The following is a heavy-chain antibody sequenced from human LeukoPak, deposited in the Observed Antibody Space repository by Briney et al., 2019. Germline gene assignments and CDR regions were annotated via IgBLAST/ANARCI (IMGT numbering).Heavy chain of an antibody. D-gene: IGHD6-19*01. CDR3: ARGGYSSGWWDY. CDR2: IYTSGST. V-gene: IGHV4-61*02. J-gene: IGHJ4*02. Sequence: SETLSLTCTVSGGSISSGSYYWSWIRQPAGKGLEWIGRIYTSGSTNYNPSLKSRVTISVDTSKNQFSLKLSSVTAADTAVYYCARGGYSSGWWDYWGQGTLVTVSS. CDR1: GGSISSGSYY.